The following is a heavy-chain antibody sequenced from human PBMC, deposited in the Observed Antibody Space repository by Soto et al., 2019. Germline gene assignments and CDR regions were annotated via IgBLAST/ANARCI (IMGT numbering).Heavy chain of an antibody. CDR2: ISYDGRSE. Sequence: GGSLRLSCVASGFTFSNFGMHWVRQAPGKGLEWVAGISYDGRSESFVDSVRGRFTLSRDNSKNTLSLQMISLRPEDTGVYYCAKDLDVVMVLSATRGLDVWGQGTTVTVSS. V-gene: IGHV3-30*18. D-gene: IGHD2-15*01. J-gene: IGHJ6*02. CDR1: GFTFSNFG. CDR3: AKDLDVVMVLSATRGLDV.